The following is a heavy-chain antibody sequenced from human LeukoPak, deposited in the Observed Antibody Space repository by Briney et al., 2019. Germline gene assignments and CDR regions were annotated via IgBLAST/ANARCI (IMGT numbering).Heavy chain of an antibody. J-gene: IGHJ3*02. V-gene: IGHV3-21*01. Sequence: KSGGSLRLSCAASGFTLSSYSMNWVRQAPGKGLEWVSSISSSSSYIYYADSVKGQFTIFRDNAKNSLYLQMNSLRAEDTAVYYCARFSTDDAFDIWGQGTMVTVSS. CDR3: ARFSTDDAFDI. D-gene: IGHD2-2*01. CDR2: ISSSSSYI. CDR1: GFTLSSYS.